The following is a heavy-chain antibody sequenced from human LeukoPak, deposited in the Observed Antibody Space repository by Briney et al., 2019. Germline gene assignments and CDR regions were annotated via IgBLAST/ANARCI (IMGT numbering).Heavy chain of an antibody. CDR3: AKRGRSSWYFDY. Sequence: SETLSLTCTVSGGSISGYYWNWIRQPPGKGLEWIGYIHYSGTTNYNPSLKSRVTISVDTSKNQLSLKLSSVTAADTAVYLCAKRGRSSWYFDYWGQGTQVTVSS. J-gene: IGHJ4*02. CDR1: GGSISGYY. V-gene: IGHV4-59*01. CDR2: IHYSGTT. D-gene: IGHD6-13*01.